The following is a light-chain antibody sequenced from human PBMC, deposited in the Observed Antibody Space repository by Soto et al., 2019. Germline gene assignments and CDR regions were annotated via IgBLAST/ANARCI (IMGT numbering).Light chain of an antibody. CDR3: QQRSNWPPYT. CDR2: DAS. V-gene: IGKV3-11*01. Sequence: EIVLTQSPATLSLSPGERATLSSRASQSVTSYLAWYQQKRGQAPRLLIYDASNRATGIPARFSGSGSGTDFTLTINSLEPEDFAVYFCQQRSNWPPYTFGQGTKLEIK. CDR1: QSVTSY. J-gene: IGKJ2*01.